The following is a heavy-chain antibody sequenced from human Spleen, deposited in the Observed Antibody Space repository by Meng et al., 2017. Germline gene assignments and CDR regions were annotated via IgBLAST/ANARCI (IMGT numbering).Heavy chain of an antibody. CDR2: IYHGGDT. CDR3: ASWIYSCGWQ. V-gene: IGHV4/OR15-8*02. Sequence: PREAGPGLVKPSGTLSLTCVVSGGSISSIDWWSWVRQPPGKGLEWIGEIYHGGDTNYNPSLKSRVTIAIDRSKNQFSLKLSSVTAADTAVYYCASWIYSCGWQWGQGTLVTVSS. J-gene: IGHJ4*02. D-gene: IGHD6-19*01. CDR1: GGSISSIDW.